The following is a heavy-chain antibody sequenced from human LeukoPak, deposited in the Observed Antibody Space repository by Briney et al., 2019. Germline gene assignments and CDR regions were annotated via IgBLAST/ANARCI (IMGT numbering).Heavy chain of an antibody. CDR3: AREEYYYDSSGYSNFDY. D-gene: IGHD3-22*01. CDR2: ISSSSSYI. Sequence: PGGSLRLSCAASGFTFSSYSMNWVRQAPGKGLEWVSSISSSSSYIYYADSVKGRFTISRDNAKNSLYLQMNSLRAGDTAVYYCAREEYYYDSSGYSNFDYWGQGTLVTVSS. CDR1: GFTFSSYS. J-gene: IGHJ4*02. V-gene: IGHV3-21*01.